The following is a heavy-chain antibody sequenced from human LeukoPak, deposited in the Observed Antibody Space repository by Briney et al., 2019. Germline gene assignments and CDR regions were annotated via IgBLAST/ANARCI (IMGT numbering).Heavy chain of an antibody. Sequence: SVKVSCKASGGTFSSYAISWVRQAPGQGLEWMGRIIPILGIANYAQKFQGRVTITADKSTSTAYMELRSLRSEDTAVYYCARSEGSGSYYNIYYYGMDVWGQGTTVTVSS. J-gene: IGHJ6*02. D-gene: IGHD3-10*01. CDR3: ARSEGSGSYYNIYYYGMDV. CDR2: IIPILGIA. CDR1: GGTFSSYA. V-gene: IGHV1-69*04.